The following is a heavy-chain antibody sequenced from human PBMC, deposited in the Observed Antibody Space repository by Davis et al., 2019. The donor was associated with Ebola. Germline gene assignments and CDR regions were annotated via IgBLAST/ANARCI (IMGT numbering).Heavy chain of an antibody. D-gene: IGHD2-15*01. V-gene: IGHV3-21*01. CDR1: GFTLGATT. J-gene: IGHJ6*02. Sequence: SLKIPCAAPGFTLGATTMNWVRQAPGKGLEWVSSISFTSSYIYYADSVKGRFTVSRDNAKNSLYLQMNSLRAEDTAVYYCARDRCSGGSCPNSYGMDVWGQGTTVTVSS. CDR3: ARDRCSGGSCPNSYGMDV. CDR2: ISFTSSYI.